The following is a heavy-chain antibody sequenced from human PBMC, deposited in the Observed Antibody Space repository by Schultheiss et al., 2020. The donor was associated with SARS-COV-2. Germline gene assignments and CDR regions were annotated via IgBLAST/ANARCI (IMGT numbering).Heavy chain of an antibody. CDR3: RYSSSWYESTFDY. V-gene: IGHV3-23*01. CDR1: GFTFSSYA. D-gene: IGHD6-13*01. Sequence: GGSLRLSCAASGFTFSSYAMSCVRQAPGKGLEWVSAISGSGGSTYYADSVKGRFTISRDNSKNTLYLQMNSLRAEDTAVYYCRYSSSWYESTFDYWGQGTLVTVSS. J-gene: IGHJ4*02. CDR2: ISGSGGST.